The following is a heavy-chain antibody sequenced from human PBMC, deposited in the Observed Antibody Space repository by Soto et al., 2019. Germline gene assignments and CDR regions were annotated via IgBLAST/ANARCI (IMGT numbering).Heavy chain of an antibody. D-gene: IGHD3-16*01. V-gene: IGHV4-38-2*01. J-gene: IGHJ4*02. CDR3: GRGGSLDY. Sequence: PSETLSLPCAVSGFSISSSSYWGWIRQPPEMGLEWIGSIYHSGNTYYNPSLKSRVTMSVDTSKNQVSLKLSYVTAADTAVYYCGRGGSLDYWGQGTRVTVSS. CDR1: GFSISSSSY. CDR2: IYHSGNT.